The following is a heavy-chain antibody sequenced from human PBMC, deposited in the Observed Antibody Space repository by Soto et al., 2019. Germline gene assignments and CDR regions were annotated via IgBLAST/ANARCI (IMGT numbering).Heavy chain of an antibody. CDR3: ARSRATTVVFDI. CDR2: IVPVFGTT. J-gene: IGHJ3*02. CDR1: GASFRTDA. Sequence: QVQLVQSGTEVKNPGSSVRVSCKASGASFRTDAISWVRQAPGQGLEWMGRIVPVFGTTNFAQRFQGRVTITADESTRTAYMDLSSLRSEDTAGYYCARSRATTVVFDIWGQGTIVTVSS. V-gene: IGHV1-69*01. D-gene: IGHD4-17*01.